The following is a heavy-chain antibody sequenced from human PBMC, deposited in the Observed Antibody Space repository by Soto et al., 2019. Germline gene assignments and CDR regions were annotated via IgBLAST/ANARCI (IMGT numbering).Heavy chain of an antibody. J-gene: IGHJ6*03. D-gene: IGHD3-3*01. CDR1: GFNFSAYA. CDR3: AKDQSPVTIFGVVHTPDMDV. Sequence: GGSLRLSCAVSGFNFSAYAMNWVRQAPGKGLEWVSGISGSGGNTYYADSVKGRFTISRDNSKNTLYLQMNSLRAEDTAVYYCAKDQSPVTIFGVVHTPDMDVWGKGTTVTISS. V-gene: IGHV3-23*01. CDR2: ISGSGGNT.